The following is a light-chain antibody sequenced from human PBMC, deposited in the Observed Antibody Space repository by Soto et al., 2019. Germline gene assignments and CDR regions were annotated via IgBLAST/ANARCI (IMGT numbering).Light chain of an antibody. V-gene: IGLV2-23*02. CDR2: EVT. J-gene: IGLJ3*02. CDR1: SSDVGSYNL. CDR3: SSYAGSSTLVV. Sequence: QSALTQPASVSGSPGQSITISCTGTSSDVGSYNLVSWYQQHPGKAPKLMIQEVTKRPSGVSNHFSGSKSGNTASLTISGLQAEDEADYYCSSYAGSSTLVVFGGGTKLTVL.